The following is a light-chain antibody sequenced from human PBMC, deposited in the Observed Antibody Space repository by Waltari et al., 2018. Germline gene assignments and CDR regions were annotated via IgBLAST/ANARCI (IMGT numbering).Light chain of an antibody. CDR2: AAS. J-gene: IGKJ3*01. Sequence: IQLTQSPSALSAPVGDRVTITCRASKNIYSNLAWYQQKPGKAPKLLIYAASSLQSGIPSRFSGSGSGTDFTLTISSLQPEDSAAYYCQHYYDNPFTFGPGTKLDIK. CDR1: KNIYSN. V-gene: IGKV1-6*01. CDR3: QHYYDNPFT.